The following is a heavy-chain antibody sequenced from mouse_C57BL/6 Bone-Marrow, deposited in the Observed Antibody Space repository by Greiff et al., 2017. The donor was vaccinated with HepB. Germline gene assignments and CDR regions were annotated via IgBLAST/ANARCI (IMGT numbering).Heavy chain of an antibody. CDR2: IYPGDGDT. Sequence: QVQLQQSGPELVKPGASVKISCKASGYAFSSSWMNWVKQRPGKGLEWIGRIYPGDGDTNYNGKFKGKATLTADKSSSTAYMQLSNLTSEDSAVYFCAEDYYGSSPWFAYWGQGTLVTVSA. CDR1: GYAFSSSW. V-gene: IGHV1-82*01. CDR3: AEDYYGSSPWFAY. J-gene: IGHJ3*01. D-gene: IGHD1-1*01.